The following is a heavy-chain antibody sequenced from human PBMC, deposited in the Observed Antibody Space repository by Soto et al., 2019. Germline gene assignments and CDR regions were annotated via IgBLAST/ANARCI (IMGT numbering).Heavy chain of an antibody. Sequence: QVQMVESGGGLVKPGGSLRLSCAASGFTFGDYYMSWIRQAPGKGLEWVSYISSSGSTTHYADSVKGRFTISRDNAKKSLYLQMNSLRAEDTAVYYCARAPYYYDSGGYQGSWGQGTLVTVSS. J-gene: IGHJ5*02. CDR3: ARAPYYYDSGGYQGS. D-gene: IGHD3-22*01. V-gene: IGHV3-11*01. CDR2: ISSSGSTT. CDR1: GFTFGDYY.